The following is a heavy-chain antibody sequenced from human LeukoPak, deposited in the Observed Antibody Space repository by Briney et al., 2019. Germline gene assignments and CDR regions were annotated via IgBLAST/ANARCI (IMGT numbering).Heavy chain of an antibody. V-gene: IGHV3-13*01. D-gene: IGHD3-3*02. CDR3: ARETLGPHFYGMDV. J-gene: IGHJ6*02. Sequence: GGSLRLSCEASGFTFSSYDMRWVRQVTGKGLEWVSAIDTAGGTYYSGSVKGRFIISRENAKNSLYLQVNSQRAGDTAVYFCARETLGPHFYGMDVWGQGTTVTVSS. CDR1: GFTFSSYD. CDR2: IDTAGGT.